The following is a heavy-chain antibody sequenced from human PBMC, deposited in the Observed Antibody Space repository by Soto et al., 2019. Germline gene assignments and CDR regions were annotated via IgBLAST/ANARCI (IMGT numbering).Heavy chain of an antibody. V-gene: IGHV3-53*01. D-gene: IGHD6-13*01. J-gene: IGHJ6*02. CDR1: GFTFNTNG. CDR2: IYSGGST. CDR3: ARGYSSSWSPYYYNYGMDV. Sequence: PGGSLRLSCAASGFTFNTNGMHWVRQAPGKGLEWVSVIYSGGSTYYADSVKGRFTISRDNPKNTLYLQMNSLRADDTAVYYCARGYSSSWSPYYYNYGMDVWGQGTTVTVSS.